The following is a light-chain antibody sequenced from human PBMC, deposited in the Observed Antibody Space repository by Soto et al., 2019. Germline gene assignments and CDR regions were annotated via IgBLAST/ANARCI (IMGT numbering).Light chain of an antibody. CDR1: QSVSSY. V-gene: IGKV3-11*01. J-gene: IGKJ1*01. Sequence: EFVLTQSPGTLSLSPGERATLSCRASQSVSSYLAWYQQKPGQAPRLLIYDASNRATGIPARFSGTGSGTDFTLTINNLEPEDFAVYYCQQYGGSPWTFGQGTKVDI. CDR3: QQYGGSPWT. CDR2: DAS.